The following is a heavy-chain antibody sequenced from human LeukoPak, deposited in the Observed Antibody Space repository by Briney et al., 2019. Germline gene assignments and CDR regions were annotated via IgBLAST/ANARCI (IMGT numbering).Heavy chain of an antibody. CDR1: GFTFSSYS. J-gene: IGHJ4*02. CDR2: ISSSSSYI. D-gene: IGHD2-2*01. Sequence: GGSLRLSCAASGFTFSSYSMNWVRQAPGKGLEWVSSISSSSSYIYYADSVKGRFTISRDNAKNSLYLQMNSLRAEDTAVYYCAREGPYRSSTSSFDYWGQGTLVTVSS. CDR3: AREGPYRSSTSSFDY. V-gene: IGHV3-21*01.